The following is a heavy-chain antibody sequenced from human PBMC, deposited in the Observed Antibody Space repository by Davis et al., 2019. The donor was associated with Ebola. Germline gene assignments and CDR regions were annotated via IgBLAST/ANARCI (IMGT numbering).Heavy chain of an antibody. Sequence: GESLKISCVASGFTVSSDYMSWVRQAPGKGLEWVSVIYSGGSTYYADSVKGRFTISRDNSKNTLYLQMNSLRAEDTAVYYCAKRVVVIGTDYFDYWGQGTLVTVSS. V-gene: IGHV3-53*01. J-gene: IGHJ4*02. CDR3: AKRVVVIGTDYFDY. CDR2: IYSGGST. D-gene: IGHD3-22*01. CDR1: GFTVSSDY.